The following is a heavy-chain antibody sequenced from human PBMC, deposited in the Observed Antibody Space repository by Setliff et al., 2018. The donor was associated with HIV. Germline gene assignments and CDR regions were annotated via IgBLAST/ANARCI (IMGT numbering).Heavy chain of an antibody. J-gene: IGHJ3*02. V-gene: IGHV3-30*02. CDR2: IRYAGSNE. CDR3: AKIMSPQYSGSWHGALDPFDI. CDR1: GCTCNSYG. Sequence: GGSLRLSCAASGCTCNSYGMHWVRQAPGKGLEWVAFIRYAGSNEYYADSVKGRFTISRDNSKNTVYLQMNSLRPEDTAVYYCAKIMSPQYSGSWHGALDPFDIWGQGTMVTVSS. D-gene: IGHD5-12*01.